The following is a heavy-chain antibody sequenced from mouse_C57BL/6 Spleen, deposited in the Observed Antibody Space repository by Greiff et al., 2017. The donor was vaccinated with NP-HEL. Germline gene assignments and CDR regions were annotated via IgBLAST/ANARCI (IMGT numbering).Heavy chain of an antibody. V-gene: IGHV1-82*01. CDR1: GYAFSSSW. Sequence: VQLQQSGPELVKPGASVKISCKASGYAFSSSWMNWVKQRPGKGLEWIGRIYPGDGDTNYNGKFKGKATLTADKSSSTAYMQLSSLTSEDSAVYFCARKRYGSSWDYAMDYWGQGTSVTVSS. CDR2: IYPGDGDT. J-gene: IGHJ4*01. CDR3: ARKRYGSSWDYAMDY. D-gene: IGHD1-1*01.